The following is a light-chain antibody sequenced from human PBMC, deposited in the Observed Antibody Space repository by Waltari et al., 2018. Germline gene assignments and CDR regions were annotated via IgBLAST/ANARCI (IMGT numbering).Light chain of an antibody. CDR2: EGT. J-gene: IGLJ3*02. CDR3: CSFAGGSSWV. Sequence: QSALTQPASVSGSPGQSITISCTGTSSDIGSVSWYQQHPGMAPKRMIYEGTKRPSGLSNRFSGSKAGNTAALAIAGLQAEDDADYYCCSFAGGSSWVFGGGTKVTVL. CDR1: SSDIGS. V-gene: IGLV2-23*01.